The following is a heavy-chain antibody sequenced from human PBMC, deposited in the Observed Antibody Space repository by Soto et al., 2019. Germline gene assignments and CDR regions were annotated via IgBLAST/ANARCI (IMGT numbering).Heavy chain of an antibody. Sequence: LRLSCAASGFTFSSYAMSWVRQAPGKGLEWVSAITSNGVYKYSADSLKGRFTISRDNAKNTLFLQINSLRAEDTAVYYCARDLSGGNYYYHGLDVWGQGTTVTVSS. CDR3: ARDLSGGNYYYHGLDV. V-gene: IGHV3-23*01. J-gene: IGHJ6*02. CDR1: GFTFSSYA. CDR2: ITSNGVYK.